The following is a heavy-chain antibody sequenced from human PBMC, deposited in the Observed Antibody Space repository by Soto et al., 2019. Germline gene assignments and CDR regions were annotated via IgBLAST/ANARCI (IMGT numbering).Heavy chain of an antibody. J-gene: IGHJ4*02. Sequence: SETLSLTCAVYGGSFSGYYWSWIRQPPGKGLEWIGEINHSGSTNYNPSLKSRVTISVDTSKNQFPLKLSSVTAADTAVYYCARGMPRIVVVVAATMNFDYWGQGTLVTVSS. D-gene: IGHD2-15*01. CDR3: ARGMPRIVVVVAATMNFDY. CDR2: INHSGST. V-gene: IGHV4-34*01. CDR1: GGSFSGYY.